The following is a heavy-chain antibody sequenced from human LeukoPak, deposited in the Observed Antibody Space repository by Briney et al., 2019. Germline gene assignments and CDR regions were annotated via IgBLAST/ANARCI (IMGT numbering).Heavy chain of an antibody. D-gene: IGHD6-13*01. CDR3: AREGIDY. V-gene: IGHV3-30*03. J-gene: IGHJ4*02. Sequence: GGSLRLSCAASGFTFSSYSMNWVRQAPGKGLEWVAVISYDGSNKYYADSVKGRFTISRDNSKNTLYLQMNSLRAEDTAVYYCAREGIDYWGQGTLVTVSS. CDR1: GFTFSSYS. CDR2: ISYDGSNK.